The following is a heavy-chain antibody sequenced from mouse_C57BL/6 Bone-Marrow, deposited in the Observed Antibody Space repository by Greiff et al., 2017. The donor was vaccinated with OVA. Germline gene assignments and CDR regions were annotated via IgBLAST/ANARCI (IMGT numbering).Heavy chain of an antibody. V-gene: IGHV5-12*01. D-gene: IGHD2-4*01. CDR1: GFTFSDYY. Sequence: EVMLVESGGGLVQPGGSLKLSCAASGFTFSDYYMYWVRQTPEKRLEWVAYISNGGGSTYYPDTVKGRFTISRDNAKNTLYLQMSRLKSEDTAMYYCARHGDYDGSWFAYWGQGTLVTVSA. J-gene: IGHJ3*01. CDR2: ISNGGGST. CDR3: ARHGDYDGSWFAY.